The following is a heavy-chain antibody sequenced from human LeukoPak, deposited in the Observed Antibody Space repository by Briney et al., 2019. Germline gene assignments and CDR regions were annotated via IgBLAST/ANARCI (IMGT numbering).Heavy chain of an antibody. J-gene: IGHJ4*02. CDR1: GFTFSNYG. CDR2: LSYDGRNE. CDR3: AKEQPPNSSGWLSLFDY. D-gene: IGHD6-19*01. V-gene: IGHV3-30*18. Sequence: GGSLRLSCAASGFTFSNYGMHWVRQAPGKGLEWVAALSYDGRNEYYADSVKGRFTISRDNSRNTLYLQMNSLRPEDTAVYYCAKEQPPNSSGWLSLFDYWGQGSLVTVSS.